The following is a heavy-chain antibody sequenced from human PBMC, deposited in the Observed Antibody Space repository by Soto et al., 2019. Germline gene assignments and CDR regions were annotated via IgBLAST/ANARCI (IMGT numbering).Heavy chain of an antibody. Sequence: SETLSLTCTVPGGSISSGGYYLSWIRQHPGKGLEWIGYIYYSGTTYYNPSLKSRVTISVDTSKNQFSLKLSSVIAADTALYYCARCSLVVVPAPGFDPWGRGTLVTVSS. V-gene: IGHV4-31*03. J-gene: IGHJ5*02. CDR2: IYYSGTT. CDR3: ARCSLVVVPAPGFDP. D-gene: IGHD2-2*01. CDR1: GGSISSGGYY.